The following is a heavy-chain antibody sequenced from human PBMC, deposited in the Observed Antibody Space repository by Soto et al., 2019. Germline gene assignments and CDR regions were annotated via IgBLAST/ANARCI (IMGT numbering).Heavy chain of an antibody. D-gene: IGHD2-2*02. CDR1: GFTFSTYA. CDR3: ARDRDCSGTTCYNAFDV. CDR2: MSSDGINN. J-gene: IGHJ3*01. V-gene: IGHV3-30-3*01. Sequence: QVQLVESGGGVVQPGGSLTVSCAASGFTFSTYAMHWVRQAPGKGLEWVAVMSSDGINNYYADSVKGRFTISRDNSKKMLYLQMSSLRPEDTAVYYCARDRDCSGTTCYNAFDVWGHGTMVTVSS.